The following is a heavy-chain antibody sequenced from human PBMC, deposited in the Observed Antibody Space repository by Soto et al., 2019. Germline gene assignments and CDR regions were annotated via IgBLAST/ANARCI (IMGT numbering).Heavy chain of an antibody. CDR2: ISGSGGST. V-gene: IGHV3-23*01. CDR3: AKDLLLVSSGWPGAFDI. CDR1: GFTFSSYA. Sequence: EVQLLESGGGLVQPGGSLRLSCAASGFTFSSYAMSWVRQAPGKGLEWVSAISGSGGSTYYADSVKGRFTISRDNSKNTLYLQMNSLRAEDTAVYYCAKDLLLVSSGWPGAFDIWGQGTMVTVSS. D-gene: IGHD6-19*01. J-gene: IGHJ3*02.